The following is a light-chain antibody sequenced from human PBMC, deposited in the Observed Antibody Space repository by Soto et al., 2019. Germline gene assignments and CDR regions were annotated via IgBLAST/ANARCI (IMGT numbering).Light chain of an antibody. CDR1: QSVSSSY. CDR2: GTS. Sequence: EIVLTQSPGTLSLSPGERATLSCRASQSVSSSYLVWYQQRPGQPPRLLIYGTSNRAAGIPARVTGTWSGTDFTLTIYRLEPEDSAVYYCQQYGSSALTFGGGTKV. CDR3: QQYGSSALT. J-gene: IGKJ4*01. V-gene: IGKV3-20*01.